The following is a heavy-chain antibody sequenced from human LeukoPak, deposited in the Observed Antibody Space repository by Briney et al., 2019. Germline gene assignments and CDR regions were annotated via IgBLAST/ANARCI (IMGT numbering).Heavy chain of an antibody. CDR1: GGSISSYY. CDR2: IYYSGST. Sequence: SETLSLTCTVSGGSISSYYWSWIRQPPGKGLEWIGYIYYSGSTNYNPSLKSRVTISVDTSRNQFSLKLSSVTAADTAVYYCARAVEGVVVVAADAFDIWGQGTMVTVSS. D-gene: IGHD2-15*01. CDR3: ARAVEGVVVVAADAFDI. J-gene: IGHJ3*02. V-gene: IGHV4-59*01.